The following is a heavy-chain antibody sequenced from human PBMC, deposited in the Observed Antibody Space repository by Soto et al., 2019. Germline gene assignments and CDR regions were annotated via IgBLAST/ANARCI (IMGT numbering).Heavy chain of an antibody. CDR2: IIPIFGTA. CDR1: GGTFSSYA. J-gene: IGHJ4*02. V-gene: IGHV1-69*01. D-gene: IGHD4-17*01. Sequence: QVQLVQSGAEVKKPGSSVKVSCKASGGTFSSYAISWVRQAPGQGLEWMGGIIPIFGTANYAQKFQGRVTITAEESTSKAYMELSSLRSEDTAVYYCARVRGPAGEHDYEDYWGQGTLVTVSS. CDR3: ARVRGPAGEHDYEDY.